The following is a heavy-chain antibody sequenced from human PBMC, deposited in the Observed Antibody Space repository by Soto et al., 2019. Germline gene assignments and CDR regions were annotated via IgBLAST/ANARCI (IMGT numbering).Heavy chain of an antibody. CDR2: VSGGGPNT. D-gene: IGHD2-2*01. V-gene: IGHV3-23*01. CDR3: ARSNLYCSGSSCYVFDY. CDR1: GFTFNNYA. Sequence: EVQVFQSGGGLLQPGESLRLSCAASGFTFNNYAMSWVRQAPGTGLEWVSTVSGGGPNTDYADSVKGRFTVSRDNSKNTVYLQMSSLRAEDTAIYYCARSNLYCSGSSCYVFDYWGQGTLVTVSS. J-gene: IGHJ4*02.